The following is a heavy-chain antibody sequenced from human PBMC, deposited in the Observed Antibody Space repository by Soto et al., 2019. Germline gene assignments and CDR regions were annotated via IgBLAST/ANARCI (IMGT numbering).Heavy chain of an antibody. CDR2: ISGSGGST. J-gene: IGHJ4*02. Sequence: EVQLFESGGGLVQPGGSLRLSCAASGFTFSSYAMSWVRQAPGKGLEWVSAISGSGGSTYYADSVKGRFTISRDNSKNTLYLQMNSLRAEDTAVYYCAKGRVVALYSSSSFCFDYWGQGTLVTVSS. CDR1: GFTFSSYA. CDR3: AKGRVVALYSSSSFCFDY. D-gene: IGHD6-6*01. V-gene: IGHV3-23*01.